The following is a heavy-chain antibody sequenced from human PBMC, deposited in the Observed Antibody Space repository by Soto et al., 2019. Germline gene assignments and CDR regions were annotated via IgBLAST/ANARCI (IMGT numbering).Heavy chain of an antibody. J-gene: IGHJ6*02. CDR3: ARGGDFWSGSPPYYYYGMDV. V-gene: IGHV3-30-3*01. CDR2: ISYDGSNE. CDR1: GFTFSSYA. D-gene: IGHD3-3*01. Sequence: QVQLVESRGGMVQPGRSLRLSCAASGFTFSSYAMHWVRQAPGKGLEWVAVISYDGSNEYYADSVKGRFTISRDNSKNTLYLQMNSLRAEDTAAYYCARGGDFWSGSPPYYYYGMDVWGQGTTVTVSS.